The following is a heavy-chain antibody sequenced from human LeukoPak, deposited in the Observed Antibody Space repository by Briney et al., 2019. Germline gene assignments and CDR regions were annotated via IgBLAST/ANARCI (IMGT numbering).Heavy chain of an antibody. CDR1: GYIFTSYW. CDR2: IYPVDSDT. CDR3: ARCPPVYGPGRTYYYYYGMDV. J-gene: IGHJ6*04. Sequence: GESLKISWEGSGYIFTSYWSCWVRQLAGKGLEWMGIIYPVDSDTRYSPSLQGQVTISADKSISTAYLQWSRVTAEHTAMYYCARCPPVYGPGRTYYYYYGMDVWGKGTTVTVSS. D-gene: IGHD3-10*01. V-gene: IGHV5-51*01.